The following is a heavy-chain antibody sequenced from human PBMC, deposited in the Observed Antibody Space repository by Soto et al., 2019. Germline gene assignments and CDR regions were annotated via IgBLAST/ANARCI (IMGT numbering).Heavy chain of an antibody. D-gene: IGHD2-2*01. J-gene: IGHJ2*01. CDR2: IIPIFGTA. CDR1: GGTFSSYA. V-gene: IGHV1-69*05. Sequence: ASVKVSCKASGGTFSSYAISWVRQAPGQGLEWMGGIIPIFGTANYAQKFQGRVTITRDTSASTAYMELSSLRSEDTAVYYCARSPYCSSTSCSRSNWYFDLWGRGTLVTVSS. CDR3: ARSPYCSSTSCSRSNWYFDL.